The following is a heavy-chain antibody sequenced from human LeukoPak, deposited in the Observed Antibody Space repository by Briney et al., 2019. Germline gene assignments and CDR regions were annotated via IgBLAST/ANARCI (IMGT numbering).Heavy chain of an antibody. CDR2: IKEDGTEK. CDR1: GFTFSSYW. J-gene: IGHJ5*02. V-gene: IGHV3-7*01. CDR3: ASFLYNKWLDR. D-gene: IGHD2-2*02. Sequence: GGSLRLSCAASGFTFSSYWMGWVRQAPGKGLEWVANIKEDGTEKYYMDSVKGRFTISRDNPKNSLFLQMNSLRAEDTAVYYCASFLYNKWLDRWGQGTLVTVSS.